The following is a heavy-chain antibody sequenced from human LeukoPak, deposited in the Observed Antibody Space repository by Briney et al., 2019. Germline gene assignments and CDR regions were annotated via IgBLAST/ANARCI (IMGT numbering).Heavy chain of an antibody. V-gene: IGHV3-20*04. CDR1: GFTFDDYG. CDR3: ARAKFDSSYYYYRGFDI. D-gene: IGHD3-22*01. Sequence: PGGSLRLSCAASGFTFDDYGMSWVRQAPGKGLEWVSGINWNGDSTSYADSVKGRFTISRDNTKNSLSLLMNSLRAEETAVYYCARAKFDSSYYYYRGFDIWGQGTMVTVSS. J-gene: IGHJ3*02. CDR2: INWNGDST.